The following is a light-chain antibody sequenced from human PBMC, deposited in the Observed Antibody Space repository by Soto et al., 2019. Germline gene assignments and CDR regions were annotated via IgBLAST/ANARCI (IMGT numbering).Light chain of an antibody. CDR2: AAS. Sequence: AIRMTQSPSSLSASTGDRVTMTCRASQGISSYLAWYQQKPGKAPKLLIYAASTLQSGVPSRFSGSGSGTDFTLTISCLQSEDFATYYCQQYYSYLYTFGQGTKLEIK. CDR1: QGISSY. CDR3: QQYYSYLYT. J-gene: IGKJ2*01. V-gene: IGKV1-8*01.